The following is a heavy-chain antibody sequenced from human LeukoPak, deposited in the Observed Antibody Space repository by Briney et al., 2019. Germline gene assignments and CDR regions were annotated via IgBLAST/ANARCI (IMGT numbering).Heavy chain of an antibody. CDR3: AKGLEYTSSPFDY. J-gene: IGHJ4*02. V-gene: IGHV3-23*01. CDR1: GFTFSSYA. D-gene: IGHD6-6*01. Sequence: GGSLRLSCAASGFTFSSYAMSWVRQAPGKGLEWVSTMNSGGGSTYYADSVKGRFTISRDNFKNTLYLQMNGLRAEDTAVYYCAKGLEYTSSPFDYWGQGTLVTVSS. CDR2: MNSGGGST.